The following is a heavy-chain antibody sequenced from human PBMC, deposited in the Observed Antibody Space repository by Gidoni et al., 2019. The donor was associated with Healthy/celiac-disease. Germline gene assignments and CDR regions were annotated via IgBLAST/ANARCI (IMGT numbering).Heavy chain of an antibody. CDR1: GGTFSRYA. J-gene: IGHJ3*02. D-gene: IGHD1-26*01. CDR3: ARDRSQDAFDI. CDR2: IIPIFGTA. Sequence: QVQLVQSGAELKKPGSSFQVSCTASGGTFSRYAISLVRQAPGQGLEWMGGIIPIFGTANYAQKFQGRVTITADESTSTAYMELSSLRSEDTAVYYCARDRSQDAFDIWGQGTMVTVSS. V-gene: IGHV1-69*01.